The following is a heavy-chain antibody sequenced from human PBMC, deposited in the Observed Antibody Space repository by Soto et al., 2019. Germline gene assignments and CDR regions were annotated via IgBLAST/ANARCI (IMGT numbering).Heavy chain of an antibody. CDR2: ISYDGSNK. J-gene: IGHJ4*02. Sequence: GGSLRLSCAASGFTFSSYGMHWVRQAPGKGLEWVAVISYDGSNKYYADSVKGRFTISRDNSKNTLYLQMNSLRAEDTDVYYCAKLFSTDRFDYWGQGT. V-gene: IGHV3-30*18. CDR1: GFTFSSYG. D-gene: IGHD2-2*01. CDR3: AKLFSTDRFDY.